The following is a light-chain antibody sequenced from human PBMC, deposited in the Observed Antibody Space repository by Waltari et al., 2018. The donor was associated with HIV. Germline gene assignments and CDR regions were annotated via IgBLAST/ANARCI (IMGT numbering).Light chain of an antibody. Sequence: YVLTQPPSVSVAPGKTATITSGGNNIGDKHVHWYQQKSGQAPVLVIYDDKLRPSGIPARISGSNSGGTATLTSSGVEVGDEAEYYCQVFENSRDQAFGTGTKVTVL. CDR2: DDK. V-gene: IGLV3-21*01. CDR3: QVFENSRDQA. J-gene: IGLJ1*01. CDR1: NIGDKH.